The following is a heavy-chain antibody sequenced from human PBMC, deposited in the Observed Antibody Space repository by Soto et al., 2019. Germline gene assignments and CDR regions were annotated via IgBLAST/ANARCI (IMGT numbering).Heavy chain of an antibody. Sequence: SETLSLTCAVYGGSFSGYYWSWIRQPPGKGLEWIGEINHSGSTNYNPSLKSRVTISVDTSKNQFSLKLSSVTAADTAVYYCASVVGAAAQYDYWGQGTLVTVSS. V-gene: IGHV4-34*01. CDR1: GGSFSGYY. CDR3: ASVVGAAAQYDY. CDR2: INHSGST. J-gene: IGHJ4*02. D-gene: IGHD6-13*01.